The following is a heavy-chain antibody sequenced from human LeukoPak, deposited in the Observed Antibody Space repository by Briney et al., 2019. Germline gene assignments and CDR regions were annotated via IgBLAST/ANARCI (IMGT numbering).Heavy chain of an antibody. J-gene: IGHJ5*02. CDR2: INAGNGNT. V-gene: IGHV1-3*01. CDR1: GYTFTSYA. Sequence: ASVKVSYKASGYTFTSYAMHWVRQAPGQRLEWMGWINAGNGNTKHSQKFQGRVTITRDTSANTAYMEVSSLRSEDTAVYYCARGRYCSSPSCYKPTIPRFDPWGQGTLVTVSS. CDR3: ARGRYCSSPSCYKPTIPRFDP. D-gene: IGHD2-2*02.